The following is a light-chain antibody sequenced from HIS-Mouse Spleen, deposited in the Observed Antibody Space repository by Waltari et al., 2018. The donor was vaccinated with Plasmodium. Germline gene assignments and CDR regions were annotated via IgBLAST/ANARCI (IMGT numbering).Light chain of an antibody. V-gene: IGKV3-15*01. J-gene: IGKJ1*01. Sequence: EIVMTQSPATLSVSPGVRATLSCRASQSVSSNLAWYQHKPGQAPRLRSYGASTRATGRPARFSGSGSGTEFTLTISSLQSEDFAVYYCQQYNNWPAWTFGQGTKVEIK. CDR3: QQYNNWPAWT. CDR2: GAS. CDR1: QSVSSN.